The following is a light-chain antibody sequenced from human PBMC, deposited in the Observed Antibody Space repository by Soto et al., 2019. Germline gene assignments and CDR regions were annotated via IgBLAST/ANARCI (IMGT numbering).Light chain of an antibody. J-gene: IGKJ1*01. V-gene: IGKV3-15*01. Sequence: EIVLTQSPATLSVSPGEGATLSCRASRSVSSNLVWYLQKPGQAPRLLIYGASTRATGVPARFSGSGSGTEFTLTISSLQSEDFAVYYCQQYNDWPTWTFGQGTTVEIK. CDR1: RSVSSN. CDR3: QQYNDWPTWT. CDR2: GAS.